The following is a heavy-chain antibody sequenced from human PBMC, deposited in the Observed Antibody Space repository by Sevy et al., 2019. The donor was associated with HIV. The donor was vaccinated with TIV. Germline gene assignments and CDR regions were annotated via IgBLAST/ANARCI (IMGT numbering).Heavy chain of an antibody. J-gene: IGHJ6*02. CDR2: IIPIFGTA. Sequence: ASVKVSCKASGGTFSSYAISWVRQAPGQGLEWMGGIIPIFGTANYAQKFQGRVTITADESTSTAYMELSSLRSDDTAVYYCARDGAALGYYYYGMDVWGQGTTVTVSS. D-gene: IGHD6-13*01. CDR1: GGTFSSYA. CDR3: ARDGAALGYYYYGMDV. V-gene: IGHV1-69*13.